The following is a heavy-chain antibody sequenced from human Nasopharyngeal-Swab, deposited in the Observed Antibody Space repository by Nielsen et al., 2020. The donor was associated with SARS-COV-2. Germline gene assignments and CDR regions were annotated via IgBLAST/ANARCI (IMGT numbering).Heavy chain of an antibody. CDR1: GFTFDDYA. D-gene: IGHD2-15*01. CDR3: VKDNLLRAFDL. Sequence: GGSLRLSCAASGFTFDDYAIHWVRQAPGRGLEWVSGISWVSGNIGYADSVKGRFTISRDNAKNSLYLQMNSLRAEDTALYYCVKDNLLRAFDLWGQGTMVTVSS. V-gene: IGHV3-9*01. CDR2: ISWVSGNI. J-gene: IGHJ3*01.